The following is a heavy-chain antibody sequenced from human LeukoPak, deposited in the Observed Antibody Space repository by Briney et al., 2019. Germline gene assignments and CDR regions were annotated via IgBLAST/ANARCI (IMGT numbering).Heavy chain of an antibody. CDR2: INHSGST. J-gene: IGHJ4*02. CDR1: GGSFSGYY. CDR3: ARAGSYGDYEFDF. Sequence: PSETLSLTCAVYGGSFSGYYWSWIRQPPGKGLEWIGEINHSGSTNYNPSLKSRVTISVDTSKNRFSLKLSSVTAADTAVYYCARAGSYGDYEFDFWGQGTLVTVSS. D-gene: IGHD4-17*01. V-gene: IGHV4-34*01.